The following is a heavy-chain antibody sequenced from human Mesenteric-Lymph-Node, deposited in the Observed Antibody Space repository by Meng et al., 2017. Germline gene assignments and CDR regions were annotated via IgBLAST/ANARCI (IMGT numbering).Heavy chain of an antibody. CDR3: ARHPSWGTGSIHF. CDR2: IHSSGST. CDR1: GGSFSGYY. V-gene: IGHV4-34*11. D-gene: IGHD1-1*01. Sequence: QVQLQKWWAGLLKPSETLSLTCAVYGGSFSGYYWSWIRQPPGKGLEWIAYIHSSGSTNYNPSLKSRVTMSVDTSKNQFSLNMRSVTAADTAVYYCARHPSWGTGSIHFWGQGTLVTVSS. J-gene: IGHJ4*02.